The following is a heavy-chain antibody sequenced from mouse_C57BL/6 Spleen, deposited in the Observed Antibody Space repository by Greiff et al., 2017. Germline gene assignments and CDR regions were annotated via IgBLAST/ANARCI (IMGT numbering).Heavy chain of an antibody. CDR2: FYPGSGSI. CDR1: GYTFTEYT. CDR3: ARHEWLPPAFHYYAMDY. J-gene: IGHJ4*01. Sequence: VQLQQSGAELVKPGASVKLSCKASGYTFTEYTIHWVKQRSGQGLEWIGWFYPGSGSIKYNEKFKDKATLTADKSSSTVYMELSRLTSEDSAVYFCARHEWLPPAFHYYAMDYWGQGTSVTVSS. V-gene: IGHV1-62-2*01. D-gene: IGHD2-2*01.